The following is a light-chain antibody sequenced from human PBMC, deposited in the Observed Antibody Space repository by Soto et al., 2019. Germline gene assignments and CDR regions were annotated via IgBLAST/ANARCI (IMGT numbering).Light chain of an antibody. Sequence: EIVMTQSPATLSVSPGERATLSCRAGQSVGINLAWYQQKPGQAPRLLIYGASRRAIGIPARFSGSGSGTEFPLTISSLQSEDSAVYYCQHYNSRPLTFGGGAKVEIK. CDR2: GAS. CDR1: QSVGIN. V-gene: IGKV3-15*01. CDR3: QHYNSRPLT. J-gene: IGKJ4*01.